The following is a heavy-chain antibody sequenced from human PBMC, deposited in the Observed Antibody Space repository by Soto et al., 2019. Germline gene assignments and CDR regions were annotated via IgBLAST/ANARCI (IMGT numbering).Heavy chain of an antibody. D-gene: IGHD1-1*01. CDR2: IYSGGST. Sequence: GGSLRLSCSASGFTVSSNYMSWVRQAPGKGLEWVSVIYSGGSTYYADSVKGRFTISRDNSKNTLYLQMNSLRAEDTAVYYCARDFPTSSTTSSNYGMGGWCHETRISAS. CDR3: ARDFPTSSTTSSNYGMGG. CDR1: GFTVSSNY. J-gene: IGHJ6*01. V-gene: IGHV3-53*01.